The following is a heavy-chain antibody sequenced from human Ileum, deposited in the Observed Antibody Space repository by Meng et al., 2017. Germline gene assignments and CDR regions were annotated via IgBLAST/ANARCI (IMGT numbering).Heavy chain of an antibody. CDR2: IGSGGSPQ. D-gene: IGHD6-19*01. CDR3: ARDSPRIAVAGHSVLDAFDI. Sequence: GESLKISCAASGFTFSSYEMNWVRQAPGKGLEWVSYIGSGGSPQYYADSVKGRFTISRDNAQNSLYLQMNSLRVEDTAVYYCARDSPRIAVAGHSVLDAFDIWGQGTMVTVSS. J-gene: IGHJ3*02. CDR1: GFTFSSYE. V-gene: IGHV3-48*03.